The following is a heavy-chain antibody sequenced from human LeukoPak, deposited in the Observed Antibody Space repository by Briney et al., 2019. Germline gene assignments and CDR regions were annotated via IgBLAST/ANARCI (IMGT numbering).Heavy chain of an antibody. CDR3: AREYSSGLNWFDP. Sequence: SETLSLTCTLSGGSINNYYWSWIQQPPGKGLEWIGYIYYNGNTNYNPSLKSRVTISVDTSKNQFSLKLSSVTAADTAVYFCAREYSSGLNWFDPWGQGTLVTVSS. D-gene: IGHD6-19*01. V-gene: IGHV4-59*01. CDR2: IYYNGNT. J-gene: IGHJ5*02. CDR1: GGSINNYY.